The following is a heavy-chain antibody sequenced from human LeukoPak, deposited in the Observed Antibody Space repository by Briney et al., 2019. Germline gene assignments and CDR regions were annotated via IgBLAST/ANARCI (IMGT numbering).Heavy chain of an antibody. Sequence: GGSLRLSCAASGFTFSTYVMSWVRQAPGKGLEWVSGINNNDGSTSYADSVKGRFTISSDNSKNTLYLQMNSLRAEDTAVYYCATSRSGLYYVFDYWDRGTLVTVSS. D-gene: IGHD3-3*01. CDR3: ATSRSGLYYVFDY. V-gene: IGHV3-23*01. CDR1: GFTFSTYV. CDR2: INNNDGST. J-gene: IGHJ4*02.